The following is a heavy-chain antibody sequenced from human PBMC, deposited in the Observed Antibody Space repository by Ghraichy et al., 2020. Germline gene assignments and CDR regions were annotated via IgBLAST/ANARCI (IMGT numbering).Heavy chain of an antibody. V-gene: IGHV3-9*01. J-gene: IGHJ6*02. CDR2: ISWNSGSI. CDR3: AKDGGVAVGASYLEYYYYGMDV. CDR1: GFTFDDYA. D-gene: IGHD1-26*01. Sequence: GGSLRLSCAASGFTFDDYAMHWVRQAPGKGLEWVSGISWNSGSIGYADSVKGRFTISRDNAKNSLYLQMNSLRAEDTALYYCAKDGGVAVGASYLEYYYYGMDVWGQGTTVTVSS.